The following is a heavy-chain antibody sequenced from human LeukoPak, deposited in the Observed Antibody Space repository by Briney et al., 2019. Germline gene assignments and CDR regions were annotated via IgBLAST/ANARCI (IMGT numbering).Heavy chain of an antibody. J-gene: IGHJ4*02. CDR1: GFTFSSYE. Sequence: GGSLRLSCAASGFTFSSYEMNWVRQAPGKGLEWVSYISSSGSTIYYADSVKGRFTISRDNAKNSLYLQMNSLKTEDTAVYYCTTGSLWELIYWGQGTLVTVSS. CDR3: TTGSLWELIY. D-gene: IGHD1-26*01. CDR2: ISSSGSTI. V-gene: IGHV3-48*03.